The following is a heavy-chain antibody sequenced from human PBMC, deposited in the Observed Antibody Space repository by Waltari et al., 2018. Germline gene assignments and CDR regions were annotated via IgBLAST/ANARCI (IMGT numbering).Heavy chain of an antibody. D-gene: IGHD5-12*01. CDR1: GFTFSSYT. J-gene: IGHJ4*02. Sequence: EVQLLESGGALVQPGGSLRLSCAASGFTFSSYTLIWVRQAPGKGLEWVSTISDPATGNTHYADSVKGRFTISRDDSRNTVYLQMNGLIAEDTAVYYCSTGLRAHFDYWGQGTPVTVSS. CDR3: STGLRAHFDY. CDR2: ISDPATGNT. V-gene: IGHV3-23*01.